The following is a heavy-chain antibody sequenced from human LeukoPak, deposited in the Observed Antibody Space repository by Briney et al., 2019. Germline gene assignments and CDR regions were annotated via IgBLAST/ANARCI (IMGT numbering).Heavy chain of an antibody. CDR1: GFTFSSYW. Sequence: PGGSLRLSCAASGFTFSSYWMSWVRQAPGKGLEWVSVISSSGGSTYYADSVKGRFTISRDNSKNSVFLQMNSLRAEDTALYYCAKDLSWTVDYWGQGTLVTVSS. J-gene: IGHJ4*02. V-gene: IGHV3-23*01. CDR2: ISSSGGST. CDR3: AKDLSWTVDY. D-gene: IGHD3/OR15-3a*01.